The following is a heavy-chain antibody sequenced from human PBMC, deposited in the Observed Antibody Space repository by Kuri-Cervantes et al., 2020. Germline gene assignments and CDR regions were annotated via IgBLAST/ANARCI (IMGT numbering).Heavy chain of an antibody. Sequence: GGSLRLSCAASGFTFSSYWMSWVRQAPGKGLEWVANIKQDGSEKYYVDSVKGRFTISRDNAKNSLYLQMNSLRAEDTAVYYCARVLGSGYDSRSWYFDYWGQGTLVTVSS. CDR3: ARVLGSGYDSRSWYFDY. CDR2: IKQDGSEK. CDR1: GFTFSSYW. D-gene: IGHD5-12*01. J-gene: IGHJ4*02. V-gene: IGHV3-7*01.